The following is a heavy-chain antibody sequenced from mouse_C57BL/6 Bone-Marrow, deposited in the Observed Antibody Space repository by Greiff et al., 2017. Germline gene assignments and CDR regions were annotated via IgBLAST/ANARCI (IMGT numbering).Heavy chain of an antibody. CDR3: ARDSSGYRGFAY. D-gene: IGHD3-2*02. V-gene: IGHV1-69*01. CDR1: GYTFTSYW. CDR2: IDPSDSYT. J-gene: IGHJ3*01. Sequence: QVQLQQPGAELVMPGASVKLSCKASGYTFTSYWMHWVKQRPGQGLEWFGEIDPSDSYTNYNQKFKGKSTLTVDKSSSTAYMQLSSLTSEDSAVYYCARDSSGYRGFAYWGQGTLVTVSA.